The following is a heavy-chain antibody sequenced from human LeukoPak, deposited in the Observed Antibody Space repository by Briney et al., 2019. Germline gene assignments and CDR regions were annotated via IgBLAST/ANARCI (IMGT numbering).Heavy chain of an antibody. CDR3: AKENYGDFGPYYFDY. D-gene: IGHD4-17*01. V-gene: IGHV3-23*01. J-gene: IGHJ4*02. CDR2: ISGSGGST. Sequence: GGSLRLSCAASGFTFSSYAMSWVRQAPGKGLEWVSAISGSGGSTYYADSVKGRFTISRDNSKNTLYLQMNSLRADDTAVYYCAKENYGDFGPYYFDYWGQGTLVTVSS. CDR1: GFTFSSYA.